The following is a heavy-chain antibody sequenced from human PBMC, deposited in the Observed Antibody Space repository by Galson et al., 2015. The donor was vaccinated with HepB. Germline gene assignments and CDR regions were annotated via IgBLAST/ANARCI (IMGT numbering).Heavy chain of an antibody. J-gene: IGHJ4*02. CDR3: ATTPQTHYYDSSGYFYY. Sequence: ETLSLTCTVSGDSIRSSSYYWGWIRQPPGKGLEWIGSLYYSGSTSYNPSLKSRVTISVDPSKTQFSLRLSSVTVADTAVYYCATTPQTHYYDSSGYFYYWGQGTLVTVSS. CDR1: GDSIRSSSYY. D-gene: IGHD3-22*01. CDR2: LYYSGST. V-gene: IGHV4-39*01.